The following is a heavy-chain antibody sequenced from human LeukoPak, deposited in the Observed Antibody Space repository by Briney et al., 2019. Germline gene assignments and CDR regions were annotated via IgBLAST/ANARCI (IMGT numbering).Heavy chain of an antibody. CDR2: INLSGGRI. CDR1: GYTFTSYY. CDR3: AGDPRPSYDSSGYYYPGDY. J-gene: IGHJ4*02. V-gene: IGHV1-46*01. D-gene: IGHD3-22*01. Sequence: ASVKVSCKASGYTFTSYYMHWVRQAPGQGLEWMAIINLSGGRISYAQKFQGRVTMTRDTSTSTVYMELSSLRSEDTAVYYCAGDPRPSYDSSGYYYPGDYWGQGTLVTVSS.